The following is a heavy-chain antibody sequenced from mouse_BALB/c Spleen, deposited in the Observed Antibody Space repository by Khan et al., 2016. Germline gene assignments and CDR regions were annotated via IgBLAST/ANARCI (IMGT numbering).Heavy chain of an antibody. CDR2: IYWDDDK. CDR1: GYSLSTSGMG. J-gene: IGHJ2*01. CDR3: GRRGGDSFDY. V-gene: IGHV8-12*01. Sequence: QVTLKESGPGILQPSQTLSLTCSFSGYSLSTSGMGVSWLRQPSGKGLEWLSHIYWDDDKRYNPSLKSRPTIPKDTSSNQLFLQITSVATADAAPYCCGRRGGDSFDYWGQGTTLTVSS.